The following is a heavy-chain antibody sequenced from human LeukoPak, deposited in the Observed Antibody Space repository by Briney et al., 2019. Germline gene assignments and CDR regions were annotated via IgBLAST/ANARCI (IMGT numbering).Heavy chain of an antibody. D-gene: IGHD4-11*01. CDR1: GFPFSDAW. CDR2: IESKTDSGTT. CDR3: TRDEGDDYCHN. Sequence: GGSLRLSCAASGFPFSDAWMSWVRQAPGKGLEWVGRIESKTDSGTTEYAAPVKGRFTISRDDSKNTLYLQMNSLKTEDTALYYSTRDEGDDYCHNRGQGAPFTVS. J-gene: IGHJ4*02. V-gene: IGHV3-15*04.